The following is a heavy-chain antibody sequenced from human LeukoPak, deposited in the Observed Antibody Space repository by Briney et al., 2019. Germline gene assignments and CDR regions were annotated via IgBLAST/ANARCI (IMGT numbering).Heavy chain of an antibody. CDR3: ARTSGYDFWSGYYRSDY. CDR2: IYYSGST. D-gene: IGHD3-3*01. Sequence: SQTLSLTXTVSGGSISSGDYYWSCIRQPPGKGLEWIGYIYYSGSTYYNPSLKSRVTIPVDTYKNQFSLKLSSVTAADTAVYYCARTSGYDFWSGYYRSDYWGQGTLVTVSS. V-gene: IGHV4-30-4*08. J-gene: IGHJ4*02. CDR1: GGSISSGDYY.